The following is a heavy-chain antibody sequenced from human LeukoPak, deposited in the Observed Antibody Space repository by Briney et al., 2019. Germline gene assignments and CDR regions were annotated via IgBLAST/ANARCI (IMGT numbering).Heavy chain of an antibody. V-gene: IGHV3-30-3*01. D-gene: IGHD3-10*01. J-gene: IGHJ6*02. CDR2: ISYDGSNK. CDR1: GFTFSSYA. Sequence: PGGSLRLSCAASGFTFSSYAMHWVRQAPGKGLEWVAVISYDGSNKYYADSVKGRFTISRDNSKNTLYLQMNSLRAEDTAVYYCARDRNYYGSRYFGMDVWGQGTTVTVSS. CDR3: ARDRNYYGSRYFGMDV.